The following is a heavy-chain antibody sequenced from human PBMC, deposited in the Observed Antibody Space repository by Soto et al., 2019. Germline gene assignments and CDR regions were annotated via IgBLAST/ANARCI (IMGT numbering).Heavy chain of an antibody. CDR1: EVTFASYD. CDR2: ITSGGGGA. J-gene: IGHJ3*02. CDR3: ARDLRHYDYYDSSGSDAFDI. D-gene: IGHD3-22*01. Sequence: GGSLRLSCVASEVTFASYDMDWVRQAPGKGLEWVSLITSGGGGANYADSVKGRFTISRDNSKNTLYLQMNSLRAEDTAVYYCARDLRHYDYYDSSGSDAFDIWGQGTMVTVSS. V-gene: IGHV3-23*01.